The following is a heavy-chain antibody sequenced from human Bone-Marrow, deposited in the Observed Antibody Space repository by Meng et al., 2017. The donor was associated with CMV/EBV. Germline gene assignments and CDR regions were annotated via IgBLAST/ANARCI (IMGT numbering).Heavy chain of an antibody. D-gene: IGHD2-2*01. V-gene: IGHV1-69*05. CDR3: ARQLLHCSSTSCYFGLLNYGMDV. CDR2: IIPIFGTA. J-gene: IGHJ6*02. CDR1: GGTFSSYA. Sequence: SVKVSCKASGGTFSSYAISWVRQAPGQGLEWMGGIIPIFGTANYAQKFQGRVTITTDESTSTAYMELSSLSSEDTAVYYCARQLLHCSSTSCYFGLLNYGMDVWGQGTTVTVSS.